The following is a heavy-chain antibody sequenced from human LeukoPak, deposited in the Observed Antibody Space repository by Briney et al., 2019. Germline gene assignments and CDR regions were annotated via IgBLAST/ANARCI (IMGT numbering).Heavy chain of an antibody. CDR1: SFTFSSYE. CDR3: AREGPDHFDH. J-gene: IGHJ4*02. CDR2: ISSSGTTI. Sequence: PGGSLRLSCAASSFTFSSYEMNWVRQAPGKGLEWVSYISSSGTTIYYADSVKGRFTISRDNAKNSLYLQMDSLRVEDTALYFCAREGPDHFDHWGQGTLVTLST. V-gene: IGHV3-48*03.